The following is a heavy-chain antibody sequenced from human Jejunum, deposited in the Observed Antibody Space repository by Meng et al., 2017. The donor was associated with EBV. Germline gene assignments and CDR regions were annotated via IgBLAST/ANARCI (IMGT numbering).Heavy chain of an antibody. CDR3: ARDQNGSYFAY. J-gene: IGHJ4*02. D-gene: IGHD1-26*01. CDR2: IYNSEST. CDR1: GGSVSSGGYY. Sequence: QVQLQESGPGLVKPSATLSRTCTVSGGSVSSGGYYWSWIRQPPGKGLEWIGYIYNSESTNYKSSLKSRVTISADTSKNQFSLRLSSVTAADTAVYYCARDQNGSYFAYWGQGTLVTVSS. V-gene: IGHV4-61*08.